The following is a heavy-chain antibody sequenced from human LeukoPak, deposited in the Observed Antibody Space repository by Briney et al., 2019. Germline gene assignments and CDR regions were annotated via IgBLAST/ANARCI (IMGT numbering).Heavy chain of an antibody. J-gene: IGHJ3*01. CDR1: GGSVSSRSYC. CDR2: IYYSGST. Sequence: SETLSLTCTVSGGSVSSRSYCWAWIRQPPGKGLEWIGSIYYSGSTYYSPSLKSRVTISVDTSKNQFSLKLSSATAADTAVYYCARRDSSSWYNAFDFWGQGTMVTVSS. D-gene: IGHD6-13*01. CDR3: ARRDSSSWYNAFDF. V-gene: IGHV4-39*01.